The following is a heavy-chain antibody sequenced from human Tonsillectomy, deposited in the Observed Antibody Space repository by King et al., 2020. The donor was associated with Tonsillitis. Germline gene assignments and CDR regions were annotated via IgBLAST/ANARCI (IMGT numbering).Heavy chain of an antibody. J-gene: IGHJ6*03. CDR1: GGSINNYH. Sequence: VQLQESGPGLVKPSETLSLSCTVSGGSINNYHWSWIRQPPGKGLEWIGYIYYSGSTYYNPSLKSRLTISVDTSKNQFSLKLSSVTAADTAVYYCARRIGKRGGWYPSFVYYYYMDVWGKGTTVTVSS. CDR2: IYYSGST. D-gene: IGHD6-19*01. CDR3: ARRIGKRGGWYPSFVYYYYMDV. V-gene: IGHV4-59*08.